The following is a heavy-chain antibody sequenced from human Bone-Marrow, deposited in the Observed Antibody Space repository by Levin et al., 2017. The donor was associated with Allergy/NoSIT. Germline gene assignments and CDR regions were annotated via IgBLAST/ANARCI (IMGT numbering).Heavy chain of an antibody. CDR1: GFTFSSYS. D-gene: IGHD2-2*02. CDR2: ISSSSSYI. CDR3: ARDRPEDIVVVPAAIGKYNWFDP. Sequence: GESLKISCAASGFTFSSYSMNWVRQAPGKGLEWVSSISSSSSYIYYADSVKGRFTISRDNAKNSLYLQMNSLRAEDTAVYYCARDRPEDIVVVPAAIGKYNWFDPWGQGTLVTVSS. V-gene: IGHV3-21*01. J-gene: IGHJ5*02.